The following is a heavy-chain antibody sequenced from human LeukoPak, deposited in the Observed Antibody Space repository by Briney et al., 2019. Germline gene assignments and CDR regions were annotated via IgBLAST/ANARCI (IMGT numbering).Heavy chain of an antibody. D-gene: IGHD2-15*01. CDR2: ISGSGGST. J-gene: IGHJ3*02. CDR3: AKDSGGSYNQGVFDI. Sequence: GGSLRLSCAASGFTFSSYGMSWVRQAPGKGLEWVSAISGSGGSTYYADSVKGRFTISRDNSKNTLYLQMNSLRAEDTAVYYCAKDSGGSYNQGVFDIWGKGKMVTVSS. CDR1: GFTFSSYG. V-gene: IGHV3-23*01.